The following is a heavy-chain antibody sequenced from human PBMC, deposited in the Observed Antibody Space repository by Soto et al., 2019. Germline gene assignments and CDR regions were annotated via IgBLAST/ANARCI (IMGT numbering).Heavy chain of an antibody. Sequence: GGSLRLSCAASGFTFSSYAMSWVCQAPGKGLEWVSAISGSGGSTYYADSVKGRFTISRDNSKNTLYLQMNSLRAEDTAVYYCATLEWLFPFDYWGQGTLVTVSS. V-gene: IGHV3-23*01. CDR2: ISGSGGST. CDR1: GFTFSSYA. D-gene: IGHD3-3*01. J-gene: IGHJ4*02. CDR3: ATLEWLFPFDY.